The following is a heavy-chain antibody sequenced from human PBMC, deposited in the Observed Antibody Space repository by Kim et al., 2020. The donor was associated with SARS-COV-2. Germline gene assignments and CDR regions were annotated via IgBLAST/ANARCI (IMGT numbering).Heavy chain of an antibody. V-gene: IGHV3-23*01. CDR1: GFTFSTYS. Sequence: GGSLRLSCAASGFTFSTYSMGWVRQAPGKGLEWVSSIGDSVGRTYYADSVKGRFTISRDNSRNTLYLQMDSLRVEDTAVYYCVNCLPLKGILGMRRSKGHFESWGQGTRVTVSS. CDR2: IGDSVGRT. CDR3: VNCLPLKGILGMRRSKGHFES. D-gene: IGHD3-3*01. J-gene: IGHJ4*02.